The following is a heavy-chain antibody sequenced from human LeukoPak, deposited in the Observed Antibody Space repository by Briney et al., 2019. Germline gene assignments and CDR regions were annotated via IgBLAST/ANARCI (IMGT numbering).Heavy chain of an antibody. CDR2: ISSSGSTI. CDR3: AGEIWFGELLWDH. J-gene: IGHJ4*02. V-gene: IGHV3-11*01. D-gene: IGHD3-10*01. CDR1: GFTFSDYY. Sequence: PGGSLRLSCAASGFTFSDYYMSWIRQAPGKGLEWVSYISSSGSTIYYADSVKGRFTISRDNAKNSLYLQMNSLRAEDTAVYYCAGEIWFGELLWDHWGQGTLVTVSS.